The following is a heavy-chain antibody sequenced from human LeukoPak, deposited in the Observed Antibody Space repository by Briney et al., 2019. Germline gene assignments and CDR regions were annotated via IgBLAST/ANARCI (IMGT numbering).Heavy chain of an antibody. Sequence: ASVKVSCKASGGTFSSYALSWVRQGPGQGLEWMGRIIPILALANYAQKFQGRVTITADKSTSTAYMELSSLRSEDTAVYYCARDNIVVVPAANRGFDYWGQGTLVTVSS. D-gene: IGHD2-2*01. CDR1: GGTFSSYA. CDR3: ARDNIVVVPAANRGFDY. J-gene: IGHJ4*02. CDR2: IIPILALA. V-gene: IGHV1-69*04.